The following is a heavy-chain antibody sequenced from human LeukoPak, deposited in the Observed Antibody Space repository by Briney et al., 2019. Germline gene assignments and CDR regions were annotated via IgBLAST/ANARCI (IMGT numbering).Heavy chain of an antibody. Sequence: GGSLRLSCAASGFTFSRFAMSWVRQAPGKGLEWVSGISGSGGSTYYADSVKGRFTISRDNSKNTLYLQMNSLGAEDTAVYYCAREIAAAGTGYFDYWGQGTLVTVSS. D-gene: IGHD6-13*01. CDR2: ISGSGGST. J-gene: IGHJ4*02. CDR1: GFTFSRFA. CDR3: AREIAAAGTGYFDY. V-gene: IGHV3-23*01.